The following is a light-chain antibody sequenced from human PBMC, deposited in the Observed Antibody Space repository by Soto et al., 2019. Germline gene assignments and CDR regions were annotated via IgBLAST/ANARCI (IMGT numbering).Light chain of an antibody. CDR2: LGS. J-gene: IGKJ2*01. CDR3: MQALQTPYT. Sequence: DIVMTQSPLSLPVTPGEPAPISCRSSQSLLQSNGYNYLDWYLQKPGQSPQLLIYLGSYRASGVPDRFSGSGAGTDFTLKISRVEAEDVGVYYCMQALQTPYTFGQGTKLEIK. CDR1: QSLLQSNGYNY. V-gene: IGKV2-28*01.